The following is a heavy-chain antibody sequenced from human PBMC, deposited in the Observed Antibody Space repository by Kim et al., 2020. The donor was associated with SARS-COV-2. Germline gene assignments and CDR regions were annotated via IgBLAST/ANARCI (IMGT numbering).Heavy chain of an antibody. CDR1: GFTFSSYG. CDR2: IWYDGSNK. CDR3: ARDTDISSWYRVDAFDI. Sequence: GGSLRLSCAASGFTFSSYGMHWVRQAPGKGLEWVAVIWYDGSNKYYADSVKGRFTISRDNSKNTLYLQMNSLRAEDTAVYYCARDTDISSWYRVDAFDIWGQGTMVTVSS. V-gene: IGHV3-33*01. J-gene: IGHJ3*02. D-gene: IGHD6-13*01.